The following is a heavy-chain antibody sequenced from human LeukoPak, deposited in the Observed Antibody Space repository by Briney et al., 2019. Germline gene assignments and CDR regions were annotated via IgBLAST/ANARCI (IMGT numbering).Heavy chain of an antibody. J-gene: IGHJ3*02. Sequence: SETLSLTCTVSGGSISSYYWSWIRQPPGKGLEWIWYIYYSGSTNYNPSLKSRVTIPVDTSKNQSSLKLSSVTAADTAVYYCARELNWTPEGAFDAFDIWGQGTMVTVSS. D-gene: IGHD1-20*01. V-gene: IGHV4-59*01. CDR1: GGSISSYY. CDR2: IYYSGST. CDR3: ARELNWTPEGAFDAFDI.